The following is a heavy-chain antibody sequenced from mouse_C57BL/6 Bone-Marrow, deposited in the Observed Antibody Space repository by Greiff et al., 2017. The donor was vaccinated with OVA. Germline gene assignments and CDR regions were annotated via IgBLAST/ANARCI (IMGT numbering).Heavy chain of an antibody. V-gene: IGHV1-81*01. J-gene: IGHJ2*01. Sequence: QVQLKESGAELARPGASVKLSCKASGYTFTSYGISWVKQRTGQGLEWIGEIYPRSGNTYYNEKFKGKATLTADKSSSTAYMELRSLTSEDSAVYFCARLGLLPDFDYWGKGTTLTVSS. D-gene: IGHD3-1*01. CDR2: IYPRSGNT. CDR1: GYTFTSYG. CDR3: ARLGLLPDFDY.